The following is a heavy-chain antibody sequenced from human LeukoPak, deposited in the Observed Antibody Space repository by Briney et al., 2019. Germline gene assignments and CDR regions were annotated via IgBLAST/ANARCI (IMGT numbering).Heavy chain of an antibody. CDR1: GGSISSGSYY. CDR3: ARSDYCSSTSCERYYYYYMDV. D-gene: IGHD2-2*01. CDR2: IYTSGST. V-gene: IGHV4-61*02. J-gene: IGHJ6*03. Sequence: SETLSLTCTVSGGSISSGSYYWSWIRQPAGKGLEWVGRIYTSGSTNYNPSLKSRVTISVDTSKNQFSLKLSSVTAADTAVYYCARSDYCSSTSCERYYYYYMDVWGKGTTVTVSS.